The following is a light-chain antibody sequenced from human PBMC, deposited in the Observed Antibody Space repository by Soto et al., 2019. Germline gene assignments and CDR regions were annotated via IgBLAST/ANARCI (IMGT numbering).Light chain of an antibody. J-gene: IGKJ2*01. CDR3: QQYYSYPQT. CDR1: QGISRY. Sequence: AIRMTPSPSSLSASTGDRVTITCRASQGISRYLAWYQQKPGKDPKLLIYAASTLQSGVPSRFSGSGSGTDFTLTISCLQSEDFATYYCQQYYSYPQTFGQGTKLEIK. V-gene: IGKV1-8*01. CDR2: AAS.